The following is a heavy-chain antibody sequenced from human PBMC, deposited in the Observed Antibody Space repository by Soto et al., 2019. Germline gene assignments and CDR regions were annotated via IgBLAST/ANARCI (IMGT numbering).Heavy chain of an antibody. D-gene: IGHD3-10*01. V-gene: IGHV3-33*01. CDR1: GFTFSSYG. CDR3: ARDGGTYYYASGSYYTPLYYGMDV. Sequence: GGSLRLSCAASGFTFSSYGIHWVRQAPGKGLEWVAVIWYDGSNKYYADSVKGRFTISRDNSKNTLYLQMNSLRAGDTAVYYCARDGGTYYYASGSYYTPLYYGMDVWGQGTTVTVYS. CDR2: IWYDGSNK. J-gene: IGHJ6*02.